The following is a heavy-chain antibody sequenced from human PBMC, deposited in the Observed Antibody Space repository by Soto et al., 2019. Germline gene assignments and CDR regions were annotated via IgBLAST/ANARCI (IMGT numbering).Heavy chain of an antibody. V-gene: IGHV3-66*01. CDR1: GFTVSSHY. Sequence: EVQLVESGGGLVQPGGSLRLSCAASGFTVSSHYMSWVRQAPGKGLEWVSVIYSGGSTYYADSVKGTFTISRDNSKNTLYLQMTRLRAEDTAVYYCARDQGYSHYWGQGTLVTVSS. J-gene: IGHJ4*02. CDR3: ARDQGYSHY. D-gene: IGHD5-18*01. CDR2: IYSGGST.